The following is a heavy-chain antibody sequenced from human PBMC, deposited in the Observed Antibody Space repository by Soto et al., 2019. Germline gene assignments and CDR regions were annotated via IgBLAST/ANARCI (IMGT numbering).Heavy chain of an antibody. CDR1: GGSISSADYY. V-gene: IGHV4-30-4*01. D-gene: IGHD3-16*01. CDR3: AGVAPRKLTFPFYGMDV. CDR2: IYFSGSI. Sequence: TLSLTCTVSGGSISSADYYWSWIRQPPGKGLEWIGYIYFSGSIFYNPSLKSRLTISMDTSKNQFSLKLTSMTAADTAVYYCAGVAPRKLTFPFYGMDVWGQGTTVTVSS. J-gene: IGHJ6*02.